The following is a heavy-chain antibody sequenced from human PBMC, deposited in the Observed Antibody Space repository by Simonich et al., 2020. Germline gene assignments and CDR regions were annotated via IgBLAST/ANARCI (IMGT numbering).Heavy chain of an antibody. CDR2: IKQDGSEK. D-gene: IGHD6-6*01. CDR3: AREGIAARDAFDI. Sequence: EVQLVESGGGLVQPGGSLRLSCAASGFTFSSYWWSWVRQAPGKGVEWVANIKQDGSEKYYVDSVKGRFTISRDNAKNSLYLQMNSLRAEDTAVYYCAREGIAARDAFDIWGQGTMVTVSS. V-gene: IGHV3-7*01. CDR1: GFTFSSYW. J-gene: IGHJ3*02.